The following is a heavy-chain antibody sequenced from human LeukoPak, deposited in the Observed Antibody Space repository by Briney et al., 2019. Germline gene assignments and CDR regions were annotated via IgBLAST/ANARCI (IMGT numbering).Heavy chain of an antibody. V-gene: IGHV1-2*02. J-gene: IGHJ5*02. CDR3: ARDSAYSGHETWFDP. CDR1: GYTFTGYY. Sequence: ASVKVSCKASGYTFTGYYMHWVRQAPGQGLEWMGWINPNSGGTNYAQKFLGRVTMTGDTSISTAYMELSRPRSDDTAVYYCARDSAYSGHETWFDPWGQGTLVTVSS. CDR2: INPNSGGT. D-gene: IGHD5-12*01.